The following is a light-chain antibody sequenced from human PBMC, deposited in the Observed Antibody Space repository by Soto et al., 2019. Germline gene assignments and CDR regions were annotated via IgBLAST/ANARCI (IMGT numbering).Light chain of an antibody. V-gene: IGKV3-15*01. CDR1: QSVSGY. J-gene: IGKJ3*01. Sequence: EILMTQSPGTVSGFPGETVTLSCRASQSVSGYLDWLHQKPGQAPRLVLLRIFTRAIGVPARFSGSRSGTELTLTISGLKSEDFAVYYCQTYDRWPLFGPGPRWIS. CDR2: RIF. CDR3: QTYDRWPL.